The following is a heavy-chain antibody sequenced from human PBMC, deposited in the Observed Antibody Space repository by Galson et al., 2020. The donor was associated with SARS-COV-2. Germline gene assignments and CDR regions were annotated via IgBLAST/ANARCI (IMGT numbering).Heavy chain of an antibody. Sequence: GGSLRLSCAVSGFTFSSYGMHWVRQAPGKGLEWVAVIWYDGSNKYYADSVKGRFTISRDNSKNTLYLQMNSLRAEDTAVYYCARDLLAMTEMDVWGQGTTVTVSS. CDR2: IWYDGSNK. D-gene: IGHD2-15*01. V-gene: IGHV3-33*01. J-gene: IGHJ6*02. CDR3: ARDLLAMTEMDV. CDR1: GFTFSSYG.